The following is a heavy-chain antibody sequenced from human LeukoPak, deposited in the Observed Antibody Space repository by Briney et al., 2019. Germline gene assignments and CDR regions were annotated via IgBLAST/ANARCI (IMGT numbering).Heavy chain of an antibody. CDR3: GGGRCSGTGCPGDDWSAP. V-gene: IGHV1-69*01. J-gene: IGHJ5*02. CDR1: GGTFSSYA. D-gene: IGHD2-2*01. Sequence: EASVKVSCKASGGTFSSYAISWVRQAPGQGLEWMGGIIPIFGTANYTQKFQGRVTITADESTSTAYMELSSLRSEATPVYYCGGGRCSGTGCPGDDWSAPWGQGTLVTVSS. CDR2: IIPIFGTA.